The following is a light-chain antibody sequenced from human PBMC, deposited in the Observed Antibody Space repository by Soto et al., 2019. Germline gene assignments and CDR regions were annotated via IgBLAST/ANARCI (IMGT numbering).Light chain of an antibody. J-gene: IGKJ4*01. CDR2: WAS. CDR3: QQYYSTPPVT. Sequence: IVMTQSPDSLAVSLGERATINCKSSQSVFYSSNNKNYLAWYQQKAGQPPKLLIYWASTRESGVPDRFSGSGSGTDFTLTISSLQAEDVAVYYCQQYYSTPPVTFGGGTKVDIK. CDR1: QSVFYSSNNKNY. V-gene: IGKV4-1*01.